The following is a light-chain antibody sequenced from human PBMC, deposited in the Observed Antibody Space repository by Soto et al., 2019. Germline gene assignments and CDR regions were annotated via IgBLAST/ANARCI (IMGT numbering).Light chain of an antibody. CDR3: HQDINWPPWT. Sequence: EIVVTQSPATPSVSPGESAPLSCRASQSVSSNLAWYQQKPGQAPRLLIYGASTRATGIPDRFSGSGSGTEFTLTISRLESEDFAVYYCHQDINWPPWTFGEGTKVDIK. CDR1: QSVSSN. CDR2: GAS. V-gene: IGKV3-15*01. J-gene: IGKJ1*01.